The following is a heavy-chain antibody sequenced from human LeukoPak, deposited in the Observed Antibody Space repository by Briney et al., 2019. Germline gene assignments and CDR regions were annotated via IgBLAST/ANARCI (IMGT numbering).Heavy chain of an antibody. D-gene: IGHD4-11*01. J-gene: IGHJ4*02. CDR3: ARAPYSKFVNLAF. CDR2: ISSTAYGGTT. CDR1: DFPFGDYT. V-gene: IGHV3-49*04. Sequence: PERSQISSCTASDFPFGDYTMTWVRQAPGKGLEWVGFISSTAYGGTTEYAASVRGKFTISRDDSKSIAYLQMNSLRTEDTAVYHCARAPYSKFVNLAFWGQGARGTVSS.